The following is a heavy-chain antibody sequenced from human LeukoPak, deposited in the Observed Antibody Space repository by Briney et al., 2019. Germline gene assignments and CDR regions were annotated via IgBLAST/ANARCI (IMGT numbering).Heavy chain of an antibody. CDR1: GCTVTSYV. V-gene: IGHV1-18*01. J-gene: IGHJ5*02. CDR2: TSAYNGNT. D-gene: IGHD6-6*01. CDR3: ARMGARPYWALDP. Sequence: AAVKVSYKPCGCTVTSYVIRGVGQAPRQGGEGMGWTSAYNGNTNDAQKLQGRVTMTTDPSTSPAYMELRSLRSDDTAVYYCARMGARPYWALDPWGPGTLVTASS.